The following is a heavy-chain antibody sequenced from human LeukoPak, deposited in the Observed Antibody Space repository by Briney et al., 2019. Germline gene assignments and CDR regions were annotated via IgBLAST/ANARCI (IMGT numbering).Heavy chain of an antibody. CDR2: INPNSGGT. CDR3: ARALIAAAGLLDY. V-gene: IGHV1-2*02. CDR1: GYTFTGYY. J-gene: IGHJ4*02. Sequence: ASAKVSCKASGYTFTGYYMHWVRQAPGQGLEWMGWINPNSGGTNYAQKFQGRVTMTTDTSTGTAYMELRSLRSDDTAVYYCARALIAAAGLLDYWGQGTLVTVSS. D-gene: IGHD6-13*01.